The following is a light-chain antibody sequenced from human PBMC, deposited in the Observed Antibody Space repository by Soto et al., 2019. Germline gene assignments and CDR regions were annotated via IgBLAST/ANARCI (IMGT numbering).Light chain of an antibody. CDR3: HQYKNWPWT. J-gene: IGKJ1*01. CDR1: QSISSN. CDR2: GAS. Sequence: EIVMTQSPATLSVSPGERATLSCRASQSISSNLAWYQQKPGQAPSLLIYGASTRATGIPARFSGSGSGTEFTLTISSLQSEDFAIYFCHQYKNWPWTFGHGTEVEIK. V-gene: IGKV3D-15*01.